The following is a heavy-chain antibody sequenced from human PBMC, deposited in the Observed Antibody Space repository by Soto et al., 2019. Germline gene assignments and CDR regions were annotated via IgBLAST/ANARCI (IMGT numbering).Heavy chain of an antibody. CDR2: VYYTGST. CDR3: VRTARQGAVAPHWFDR. D-gene: IGHD2-21*02. V-gene: IGHV4-30-4*01. CDR1: GAAIRSTDYY. Sequence: PSETLSRTCPVSGAAIRSTDYYWSWIRQAQGKGLEWIGYVYYTGSTYYNPSLMSRLTISVDTSKNQFSLKLTSVTAAETAVYYCVRTARQGAVAPHWFDRWGQGTQVTVAS. J-gene: IGHJ5*02.